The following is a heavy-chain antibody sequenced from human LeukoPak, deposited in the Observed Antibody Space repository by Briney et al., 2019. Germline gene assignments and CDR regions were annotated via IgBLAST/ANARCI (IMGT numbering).Heavy chain of an antibody. J-gene: IGHJ4*02. CDR2: ISSSSSYI. Sequence: PGGSLRLSCAASGFTFSSYSMNWVRQAPGKGLEWVSSISSSSSYIYYADSVKGRFTISRDDAKNSLYLQMNSLRAEDTAVYYYARDGSARMYFDYWGQGTLVTVSS. CDR1: GFTFSSYS. D-gene: IGHD5-12*01. CDR3: ARDGSARMYFDY. V-gene: IGHV3-21*01.